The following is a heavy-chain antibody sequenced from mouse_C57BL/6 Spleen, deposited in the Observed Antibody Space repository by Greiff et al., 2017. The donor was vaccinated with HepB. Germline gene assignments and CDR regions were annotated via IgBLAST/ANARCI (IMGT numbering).Heavy chain of an antibody. J-gene: IGHJ2*01. Sequence: QVQLQQPGAELVKPGASVKLSCKASGYTFTSYWMHWVKQRPGQGLEWIGMIHPNSGSTNYNEKLKSKATLTVDKSSSTAYMQLSSLTSEDSAVYYCARHYYGSRGYFDYWGQGTTLTVSS. D-gene: IGHD1-1*01. CDR2: IHPNSGST. V-gene: IGHV1-64*01. CDR1: GYTFTSYW. CDR3: ARHYYGSRGYFDY.